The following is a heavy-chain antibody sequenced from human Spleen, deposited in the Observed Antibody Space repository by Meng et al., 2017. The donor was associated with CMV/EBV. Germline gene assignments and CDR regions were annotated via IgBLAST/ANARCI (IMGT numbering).Heavy chain of an antibody. CDR1: GYTFTDYY. V-gene: IGHV1-2*02. CDR2: VNPNSGGT. Sequence: ASVKVSCKASGYTFTDYYIHWVRQAPGQGLEWMGWVNPNSGGTNYAQKFQGRVTMTRDTSISAAYMELSRLRSDDTAIYYCARGIWLQLLVDYWGQGSLVTVSS. D-gene: IGHD5-24*01. CDR3: ARGIWLQLLVDY. J-gene: IGHJ4*02.